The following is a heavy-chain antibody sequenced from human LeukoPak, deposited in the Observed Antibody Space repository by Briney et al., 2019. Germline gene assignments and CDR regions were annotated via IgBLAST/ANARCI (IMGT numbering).Heavy chain of an antibody. V-gene: IGHV3-23*01. CDR3: AKTSDDIVVVPAADFDY. Sequence: GGSLRLSCAASGFTFSNYGMSWVRQAPGKGLEWVSGISGSGGSTCYADSVKGRFTISRDKPQNTLYLQMNSLRAEDTAVYYCAKTSDDIVVVPAADFDYWGQGTLVTVSS. J-gene: IGHJ4*02. CDR1: GFTFSNYG. CDR2: ISGSGGST. D-gene: IGHD2-2*01.